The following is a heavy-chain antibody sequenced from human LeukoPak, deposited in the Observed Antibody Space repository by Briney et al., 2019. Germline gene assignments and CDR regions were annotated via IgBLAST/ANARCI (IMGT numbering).Heavy chain of an antibody. Sequence: GGSLRLSCAASGFTFSSYSMNWVRQAPGKGLEWVSSISSCSSYIYYADSVKGRFTISRDNAKNSLYLQMNSLRAEDTAVYYCARDQVGYCSSTSWRDYYYYYMDVWGKGTTVTVSS. D-gene: IGHD2-2*01. V-gene: IGHV3-21*01. CDR3: ARDQVGYCSSTSWRDYYYYYMDV. CDR2: ISSCSSYI. CDR1: GFTFSSYS. J-gene: IGHJ6*03.